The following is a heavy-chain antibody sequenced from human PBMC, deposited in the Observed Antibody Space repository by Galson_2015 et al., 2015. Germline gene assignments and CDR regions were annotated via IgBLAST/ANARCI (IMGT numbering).Heavy chain of an antibody. CDR2: IECIYHSGTP. CDR1: GFTFSNGG. Sequence: SLRLSCGAFGFTFSNGGVTWCSWAPGPGVEWVERIECIYHSGTPDYAASVNGRFTISRDESRNTVYLEMNSLTAEDTYVYYCTTDYLGQAFFDSWGQGTPVTVSS. CDR3: TTDYLGQAFFDS. D-gene: IGHD2/OR15-2a*01. V-gene: IGHV3-15*04. J-gene: IGHJ4*02.